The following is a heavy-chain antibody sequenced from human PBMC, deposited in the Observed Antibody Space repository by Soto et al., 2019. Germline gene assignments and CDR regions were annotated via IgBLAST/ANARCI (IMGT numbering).Heavy chain of an antibody. CDR2: SRGKANSYTT. V-gene: IGHV3-72*01. J-gene: IGHJ3*02. D-gene: IGHD2-8*02. Sequence: PGGSLRLSCAASGFTFSSYSMNWVRQAPGKGLEWVGRSRGKANSYTTEYAASVKGRFTISRDDSKNSLYLQMNSLKTEDTAVFNCAIFGKYFTGRGTSPFDIWAQG. CDR3: AIFGKYFTGRGTSPFDI. CDR1: GFTFSSYS.